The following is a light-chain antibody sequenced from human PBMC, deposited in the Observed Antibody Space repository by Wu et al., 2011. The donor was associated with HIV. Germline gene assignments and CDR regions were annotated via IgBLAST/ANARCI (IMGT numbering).Light chain of an antibody. J-gene: IGKJ1*01. Sequence: SSIYVHPAGDWRSQTGFSGSGSGTDFTLTISSLQPDDFATYYCQQYNSYSETFGQGTKVEIK. CDR2: VHP. V-gene: IGKV1-16*01. CDR3: QQYNSYSET.